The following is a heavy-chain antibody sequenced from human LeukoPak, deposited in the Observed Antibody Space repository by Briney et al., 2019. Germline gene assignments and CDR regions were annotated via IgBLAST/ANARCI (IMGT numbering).Heavy chain of an antibody. CDR3: ARGVVVVPAAYFDY. CDR1: GGSISSSSYY. CDR2: IYYSGST. V-gene: IGHV4-39*01. D-gene: IGHD2-2*01. Sequence: SETLSLTCTVSGGSISSSSYYWGWIRQPPGKGLEWIGSIYYSGSTYYNPSLKSRVTISVDTSKNQFSLKLSSVTAADTAVYYCARGVVVVPAAYFDYWGQGTLVTVSS. J-gene: IGHJ4*02.